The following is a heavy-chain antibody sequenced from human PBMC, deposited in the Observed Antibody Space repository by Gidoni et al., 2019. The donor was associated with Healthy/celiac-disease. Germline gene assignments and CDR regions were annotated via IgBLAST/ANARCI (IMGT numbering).Heavy chain of an antibody. V-gene: IGHV3-30-3*01. J-gene: IGHJ6*02. CDR3: ARDSYTPYCGGDCYSTYYGMDV. CDR1: GFTFSSYA. Sequence: QVQLVESGGGVVQPGRSLRLSCAASGFTFSSYAMHWVRQAPGKGLEWVAVISYDGSNKYYADSVKGRFTISRDNSKNTLYLQMNSLRAEDTAVYYCARDSYTPYCGGDCYSTYYGMDVWGQGTTVTVSS. CDR2: ISYDGSNK. D-gene: IGHD2-21*02.